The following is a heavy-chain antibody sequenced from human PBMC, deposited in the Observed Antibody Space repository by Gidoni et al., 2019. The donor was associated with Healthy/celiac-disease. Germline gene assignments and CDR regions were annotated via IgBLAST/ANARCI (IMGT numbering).Heavy chain of an antibody. V-gene: IGHV3-33*01. CDR2: IWYDGSNK. Sequence: QVQLVESVGCVVQPGRSLSPSCAASGFPFTSYGMHWVRQAPGKGLEWVAVIWYDGSNKDDADSVKGRFTISRDNSKNTLYRQMNSLRAEDTAVYYCARDPTDYWGQGTLVTVSS. J-gene: IGHJ4*02. CDR3: ARDPTDY. CDR1: GFPFTSYG.